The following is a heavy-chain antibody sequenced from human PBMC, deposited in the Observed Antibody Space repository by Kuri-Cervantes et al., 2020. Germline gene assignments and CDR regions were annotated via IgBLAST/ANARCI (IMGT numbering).Heavy chain of an antibody. CDR1: GYTLSDHF. Sequence: ASVKVSCKGSGYTLSDHFMHWVRQAPGQGLEWMGRINPNSGHTDSAQKFQGRATTTRDTSINTAYMELSSLRSDDTAVYYCAREDRVGGKYFDYWGQGALVTVSS. D-gene: IGHD3-16*01. V-gene: IGHV1-2*06. CDR3: AREDRVGGKYFDY. CDR2: INPNSGHT. J-gene: IGHJ4*02.